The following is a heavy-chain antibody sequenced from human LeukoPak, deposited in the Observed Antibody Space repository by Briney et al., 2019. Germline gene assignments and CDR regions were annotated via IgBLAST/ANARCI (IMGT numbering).Heavy chain of an antibody. D-gene: IGHD2-21*02. J-gene: IGHJ5*02. CDR1: GGSISSYY. CDR2: IYYSGST. CDR3: ARHYCGGDCYSGNRFDP. Sequence: SETLSLTCTVSGGSISSYYWSWIRQPPGKGLEWIGYIYYSGSTNYNPSLKSRVTISVDTSKNQFSLKLSSVIAADTAVYYCARHYCGGDCYSGNRFDPWGQGTLVTVSS. V-gene: IGHV4-59*01.